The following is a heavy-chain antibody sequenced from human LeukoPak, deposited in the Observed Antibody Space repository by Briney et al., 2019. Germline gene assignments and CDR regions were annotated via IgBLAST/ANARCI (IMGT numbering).Heavy chain of an antibody. D-gene: IGHD5-12*01. Sequence: PSETLSLTCTVSGGSISSYYWSWIRQPPGKGLEWIGYIYYSGSTNYNPSLKSRVTISVDTSKNQFSLKLSSVTAADTAVYYCARWWYSGYGAGYYYMDVWGKGTTVTVSS. V-gene: IGHV4-59*12. CDR1: GGSISSYY. CDR3: ARWWYSGYGAGYYYMDV. CDR2: IYYSGST. J-gene: IGHJ6*03.